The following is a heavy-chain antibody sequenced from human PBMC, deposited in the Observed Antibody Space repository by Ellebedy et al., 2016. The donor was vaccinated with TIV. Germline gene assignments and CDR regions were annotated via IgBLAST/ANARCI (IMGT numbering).Heavy chain of an antibody. D-gene: IGHD1-26*01. J-gene: IGHJ4*02. CDR1: GFTFSDHY. CDR3: VRWRMGAADY. V-gene: IGHV3-72*01. Sequence: GESLKISXAVSGFTFSDHYMEWVRQAPGKGLEWIGRSKNKAQSYTTEYAASVKDRFTISRDDSKNSLYLQMNSLKTEDTAVYYCVRWRMGAADYWGQGTLVTVSS. CDR2: SKNKAQSYTT.